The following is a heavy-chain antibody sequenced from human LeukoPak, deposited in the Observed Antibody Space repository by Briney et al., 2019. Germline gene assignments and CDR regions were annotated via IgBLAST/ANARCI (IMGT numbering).Heavy chain of an antibody. Sequence: SETLSLTCTVSGGSISDYYWNWIRQPPGKGLEWIGYIYYSGSTNYNPSLKSRVTISVDTSKNQFSLKLTSVTAADTAVYYCARGVNSGYFDYCGQGTLVTVSS. D-gene: IGHD1-26*01. CDR1: GGSISDYY. CDR3: ARGVNSGYFDY. CDR2: IYYSGST. J-gene: IGHJ4*02. V-gene: IGHV4-59*01.